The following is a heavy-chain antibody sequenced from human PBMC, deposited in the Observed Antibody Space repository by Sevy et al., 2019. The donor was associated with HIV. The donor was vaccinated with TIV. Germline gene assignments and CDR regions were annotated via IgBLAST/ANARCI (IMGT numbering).Heavy chain of an antibody. CDR3: ARDSDNYEILTGYYPFDY. J-gene: IGHJ4*02. D-gene: IGHD3-9*01. V-gene: IGHV1-46*01. CDR2: INPSGGST. CDR1: GYTFTSDY. Sequence: ASVKVSCKASGYTFTSDYMHWVRQAPGQGLEWMGIINPSGGSTSYAQKFQGTVTMTRDTSTSTVYMELSSLRSEDTAVYYCARDSDNYEILTGYYPFDYWGQGTLVTVSS.